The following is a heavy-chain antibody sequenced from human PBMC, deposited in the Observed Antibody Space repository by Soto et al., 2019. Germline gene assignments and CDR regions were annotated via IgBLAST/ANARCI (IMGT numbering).Heavy chain of an antibody. J-gene: IGHJ6*02. CDR2: IVVGSGNT. Sequence: GASVTVSCKASGFTFTSSAVQWVRQARGQRLEWIGWIVVGSGNTNYAQKFQERVTITRDMSTSTAYMELSSVTAADTAVYYCARGPSRLIYGYATGGMDVWGQGTTVTVSS. CDR1: GFTFTSSA. V-gene: IGHV1-58*01. D-gene: IGHD5-18*01. CDR3: ARGPSRLIYGYATGGMDV.